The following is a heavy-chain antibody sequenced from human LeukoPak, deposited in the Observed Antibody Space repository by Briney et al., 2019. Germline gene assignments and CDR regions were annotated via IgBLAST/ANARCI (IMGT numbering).Heavy chain of an antibody. CDR3: AKSLGWFGELLPIPAFDI. J-gene: IGHJ3*02. V-gene: IGHV3-23*01. Sequence: PGGSLRLSCAASGFTFSSYAMSWVRQAPGKGLEWVSAISGSGGSTYYADSVKGRFTISRDNSKNTLYLQMNSLRAEDTAVYYCAKSLGWFGELLPIPAFDIWGQGTMVTVSS. CDR1: GFTFSSYA. CDR2: ISGSGGST. D-gene: IGHD3-10*01.